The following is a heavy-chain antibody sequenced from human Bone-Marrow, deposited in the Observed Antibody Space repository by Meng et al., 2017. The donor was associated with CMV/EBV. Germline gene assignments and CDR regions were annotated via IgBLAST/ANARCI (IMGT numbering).Heavy chain of an antibody. CDR1: GYSFTGYY. Sequence: ASVMVFCNASGYSFTGYYMHCVRQAPGQGLEWIGWINPNSGGTNYAQKFQGRVTMTRDTSISTAYMELSRLRSDDKAVYYCASGDQLLMNYYGMDVWGQGTTVTVSS. CDR2: INPNSGGT. D-gene: IGHD2-2*01. V-gene: IGHV1-2*02. J-gene: IGHJ6*02. CDR3: ASGDQLLMNYYGMDV.